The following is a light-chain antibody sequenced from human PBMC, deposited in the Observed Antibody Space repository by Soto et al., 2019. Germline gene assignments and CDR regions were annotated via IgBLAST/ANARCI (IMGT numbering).Light chain of an antibody. V-gene: IGLV1-40*01. J-gene: IGLJ3*02. Sequence: QSVLTQPPSVSGAPGQRVTISCTGSSSNIGAGYDVHWYQQLPGTAPKLLIYGNSNRPSGVPDRFSGSQSGTSASLAITGLLAEDEADYFCQSYDNSLSGWVFGGGTQLTVL. CDR1: SSNIGAGYD. CDR2: GNS. CDR3: QSYDNSLSGWV.